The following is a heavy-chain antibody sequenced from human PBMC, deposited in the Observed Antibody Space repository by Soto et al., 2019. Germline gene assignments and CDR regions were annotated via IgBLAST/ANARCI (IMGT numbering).Heavy chain of an antibody. J-gene: IGHJ4*02. CDR1: GYTFTSYD. CDR3: ARGRTPD. V-gene: IGHV1-8*01. Sequence: QVQLVQSGTEVKKPGASVKVSCKASGYTFTSYDIHWVRQATGQGLEWMGWMNPNSGNTGYAQKLQGRPTMTINTSITTAYMELTRLRSEATAVYCCARGRTPDWGQGTLVIVSS. CDR2: MNPNSGNT.